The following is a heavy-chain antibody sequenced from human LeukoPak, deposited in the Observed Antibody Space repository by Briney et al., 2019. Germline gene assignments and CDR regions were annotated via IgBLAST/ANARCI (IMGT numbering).Heavy chain of an antibody. V-gene: IGHV1-69*13. D-gene: IGHD3-10*01. CDR2: IIPIFGIA. Sequence: SVKVSCKASGGTFSSYAISWVRQAPGQGLEWMGGIIPIFGIANYAQKFQGRVTITADESTSTAYMELSSLRSEDTAVYYCARGRLNYYGSGRDYYYYGMDVWGQGTTVTVSS. CDR1: GGTFSSYA. CDR3: ARGRLNYYGSGRDYYYYGMDV. J-gene: IGHJ6*02.